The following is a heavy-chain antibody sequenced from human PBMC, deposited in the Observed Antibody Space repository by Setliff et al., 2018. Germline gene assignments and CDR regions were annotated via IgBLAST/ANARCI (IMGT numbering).Heavy chain of an antibody. CDR2: VYHRGST. CDR3: AREGRSSTRGWCMDA. Sequence: SETLSLTCTVSNFSLTSGFFWAWVRQPPGKGLEWIATVYHRGSTDYKPSLKSRATISVDTSKNQFSLKLTSMTAADTAVYFCAREGRSSTRGWCMDAWGKGTSVTVSS. CDR1: NFSLTSGFF. J-gene: IGHJ6*03. V-gene: IGHV4-38-2*02. D-gene: IGHD2-2*01.